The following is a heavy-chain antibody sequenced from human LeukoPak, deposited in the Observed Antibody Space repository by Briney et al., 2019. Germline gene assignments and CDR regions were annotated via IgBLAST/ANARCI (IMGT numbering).Heavy chain of an antibody. V-gene: IGHV4-61*02. CDR2: IYTSGST. J-gene: IGHJ4*02. CDR3: ARREGGVIITSPFDY. D-gene: IGHD3-10*01. CDR1: GGSISSGSYY. Sequence: SETLSLTCTVSGGSISSGSYYWSWIRQPAGKGLEWIGRIYTSGSTNYNPSLKSRVTISVDTSKNQFSLKLSSVTAADTAVNYCARREGGVIITSPFDYWGQGTLVTVSS.